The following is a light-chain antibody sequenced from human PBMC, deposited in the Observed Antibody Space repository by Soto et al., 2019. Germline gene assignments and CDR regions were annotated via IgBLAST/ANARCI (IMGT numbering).Light chain of an antibody. Sequence: DIRLTQSPASLSASVGDRVSITCRTSRSISRYLNWYQQKLGKAPNLLIYGASTLQGGVPSRFSGSGSGTDFTLTISGLQPEDFATYYCQESYSSPYFFGQGTKLEMK. J-gene: IGKJ2*01. CDR2: GAS. CDR1: RSISRY. V-gene: IGKV1-39*01. CDR3: QESYSSPYF.